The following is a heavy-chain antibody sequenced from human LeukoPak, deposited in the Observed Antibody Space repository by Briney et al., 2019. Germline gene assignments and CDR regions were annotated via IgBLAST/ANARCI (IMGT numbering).Heavy chain of an antibody. V-gene: IGHV3-48*01. J-gene: IGHJ3*01. CDR1: GFTFSSYS. CDR2: ISSSSSTI. Sequence: GGSLRLSCAASGFTFSSYSMNWVRQAPGKGLEWVSYISSSSSTIYYADSVKGRFTISRDNAKNSLYLQMNSLRAEDTAVYYCARDYGLNCYPTSCAGAFDFWGQGTTVTVSS. CDR3: ARDYGLNCYPTSCAGAFDF. D-gene: IGHD3-9*01.